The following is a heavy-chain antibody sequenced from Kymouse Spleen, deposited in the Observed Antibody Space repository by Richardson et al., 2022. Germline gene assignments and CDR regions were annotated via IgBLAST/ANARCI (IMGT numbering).Heavy chain of an antibody. D-gene: IGHD1-26*01. CDR1: GFTFSSYD. Sequence: EVQLVESGGGLVQPGGSLRLSCAASGFTFSSYDMHWVRQATGKGLEWVSAIGTAGDTYYPGSVKGRFTISRENAKNSLYLQMNSLRAGDTAVYYCARRSGSSRGFDYWGQGTLVTVSS. J-gene: IGHJ4*02. CDR2: IGTAGDT. V-gene: IGHV3-13*01. CDR3: ARRSGSSRGFDY.